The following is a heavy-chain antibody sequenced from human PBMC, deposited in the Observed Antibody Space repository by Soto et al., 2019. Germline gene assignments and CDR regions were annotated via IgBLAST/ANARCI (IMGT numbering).Heavy chain of an antibody. CDR3: AKDRHPDGIWTFDY. CDR2: INGGGGTT. J-gene: IGHJ4*02. Sequence: GGSLRLSCAASGFSFSGYTMNWVRQAQGKGLEWISGINGGGGTTYYADSVKGRFTISRDDSKNILYLQMNSPRAEDTAICYCAKDRHPDGIWTFDYWGRGTLVTVSS. CDR1: GFSFSGYT. V-gene: IGHV3-23*01. D-gene: IGHD3-9*01.